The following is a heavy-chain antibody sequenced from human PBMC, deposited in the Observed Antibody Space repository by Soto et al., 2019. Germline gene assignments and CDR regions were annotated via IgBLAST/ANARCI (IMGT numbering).Heavy chain of an antibody. D-gene: IGHD3-3*01. CDR1: GFTFSSYW. V-gene: IGHV3-7*01. CDR3: ARATYDFSSGYSEKNNYYYYMDV. CDR2: IKQDGSEK. Sequence: EVQLVESGGGLVQPGGSLRLSCAASGFTFSSYWMSWVRQAPGKGLEWVANIKQDGSEKYYVDSVKGRFTISRDNAKNSLYLQMNSLRAEDTAVYYCARATYDFSSGYSEKNNYYYYMDVWGKGTTVTVSS. J-gene: IGHJ6*03.